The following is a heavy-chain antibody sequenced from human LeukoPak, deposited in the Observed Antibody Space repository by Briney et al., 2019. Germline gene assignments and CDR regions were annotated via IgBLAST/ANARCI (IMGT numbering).Heavy chain of an antibody. CDR2: IKQDGSEK. Sequence: PGGSLRLSCAASGFTFSSYWMSWVRQAPGKGLEWVANIKQDGSEKYYVDSVKGRFTISRDNAKNSLYLQMNSLRAEDTAVYYCARAYYYDSSGYSHYFDYWGQGTLVTVPS. CDR1: GFTFSSYW. J-gene: IGHJ4*02. V-gene: IGHV3-7*01. CDR3: ARAYYYDSSGYSHYFDY. D-gene: IGHD3-22*01.